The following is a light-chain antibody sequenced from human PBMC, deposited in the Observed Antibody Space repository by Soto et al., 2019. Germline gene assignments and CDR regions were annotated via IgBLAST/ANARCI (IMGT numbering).Light chain of an antibody. Sequence: QSTGTLAVSPGEGATLSCRASQSVRDNLAWYQQKPGQAPRLLIYRASTRATGVPARFSGSGSGTEFTLTISSLQSEDVSVYFCQHYNFWPHTFGQGTKVDNK. CDR1: QSVRDN. CDR2: RAS. J-gene: IGKJ2*01. V-gene: IGKV3-15*01. CDR3: QHYNFWPHT.